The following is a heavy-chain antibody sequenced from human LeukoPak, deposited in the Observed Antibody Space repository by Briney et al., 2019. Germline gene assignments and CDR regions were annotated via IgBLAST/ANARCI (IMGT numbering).Heavy chain of an antibody. CDR3: ARQGTYSGYVYFDY. J-gene: IGHJ4*02. CDR1: GGSISSYY. V-gene: IGHV4-59*08. CDR2: IYYSGST. D-gene: IGHD5-12*01. Sequence: SETLSLTCTVSGGSISSYYWSWIRQPPGKGLEWIGYIYYSGSTNYNPSLKSRVTISVDTSKNQFSLKLSSVTAADTAVYYCARQGTYSGYVYFDYWGQGTLVTVSS.